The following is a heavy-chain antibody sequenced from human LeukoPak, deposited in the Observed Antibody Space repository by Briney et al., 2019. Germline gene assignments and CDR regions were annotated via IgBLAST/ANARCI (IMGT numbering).Heavy chain of an antibody. CDR1: GYSFTSYW. D-gene: IGHD6-13*01. V-gene: IGHV5-51*01. CDR2: IYPGDSDT. CDR3: ARQDSSSKPYYYYYGMDV. J-gene: IGHJ6*02. Sequence: GESLKISCKGSGYSFTSYWIGWVRQMPGKGLEWMGIIYPGDSDTRYSPSFQGQVTISADKSISTAYLQWSSLKASDTAMYYCARQDSSSKPYYYYYGMDVWGQGTTVTVSS.